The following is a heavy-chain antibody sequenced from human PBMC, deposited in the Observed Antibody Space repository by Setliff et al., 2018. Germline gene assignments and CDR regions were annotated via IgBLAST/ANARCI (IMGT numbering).Heavy chain of an antibody. Sequence: SETLSLTCAVYGGSISGYYWSWRRRQPGEGGEWRGGINHRGRNNYKPSVTSRVTITVDTSKNQLFLKLSSVTAADTDVYYCARKERQWSYYFDYWG. CDR2: INHRGRN. D-gene: IGHD6-19*01. V-gene: IGHV4-34*01. CDR1: GGSISGYY. J-gene: IGHJ4*01. CDR3: ARKERQWSYYFDY.